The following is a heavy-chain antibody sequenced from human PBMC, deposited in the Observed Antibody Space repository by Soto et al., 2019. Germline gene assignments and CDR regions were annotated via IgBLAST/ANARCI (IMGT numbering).Heavy chain of an antibody. D-gene: IGHD3-22*01. CDR3: AKDYYYDSSGYSLDY. Sequence: TGGSLSLSCAASGFTFSSYAMSWVRQAPGKGLEWVSAISGSGGSTYYADSVKGRFTISRDNSKNTLYLQMNSLRAEDTAVYYCAKDYYYDSSGYSLDYWGQGTLVTVSS. V-gene: IGHV3-23*01. CDR1: GFTFSSYA. J-gene: IGHJ4*02. CDR2: ISGSGGST.